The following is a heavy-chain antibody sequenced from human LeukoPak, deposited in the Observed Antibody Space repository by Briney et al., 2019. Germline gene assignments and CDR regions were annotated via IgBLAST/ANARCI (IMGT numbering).Heavy chain of an antibody. CDR2: ISYDGSNK. V-gene: IGHV3-30*18. D-gene: IGHD3-10*01. Sequence: PGGSLRLSCAASGFTFSSYDMHWVRKAPGKGLEWVAVISYDGSNKYYADSVKGRFTISRDNSKNTLYLQMNSLRAEDTAVYYCAKEIGVRGVIEWNYYYGMDVWGQGTTVTVSS. J-gene: IGHJ6*02. CDR1: GFTFSSYD. CDR3: AKEIGVRGVIEWNYYYGMDV.